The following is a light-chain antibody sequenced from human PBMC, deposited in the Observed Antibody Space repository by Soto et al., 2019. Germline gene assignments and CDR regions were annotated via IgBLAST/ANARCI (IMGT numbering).Light chain of an antibody. CDR3: QQRYSTPQT. V-gene: IGKV1-39*01. Sequence: DIQMTQSPSSLSASVGDRVTITCRASQSISSYLNWYQQKPGKAPKLLIHAASSLQSGVPSRFSGSGSGTDFTLTISSLQPEDFATYYCQQRYSTPQTFGQGTKVDIK. CDR2: AAS. CDR1: QSISSY. J-gene: IGKJ1*01.